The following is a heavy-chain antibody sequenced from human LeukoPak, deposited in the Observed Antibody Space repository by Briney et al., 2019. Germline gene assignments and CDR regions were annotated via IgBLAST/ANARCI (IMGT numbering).Heavy chain of an antibody. D-gene: IGHD3-10*01. CDR3: ARENAVRRYFDY. V-gene: IGHV4-59*01. CDR1: GGSISSYY. Sequence: SETLSLTCTVSGGSISSYYWNWIRQPPGKGLEWIGYIHYSGSTNYNPSLKSRVTISVDTSKNQFSLKLSSVTAADTAVYYCARENAVRRYFDYWGQGTLVTVSS. J-gene: IGHJ4*02. CDR2: IHYSGST.